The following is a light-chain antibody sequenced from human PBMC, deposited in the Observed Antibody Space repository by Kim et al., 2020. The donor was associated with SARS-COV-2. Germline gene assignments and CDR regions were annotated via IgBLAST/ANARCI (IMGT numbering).Light chain of an antibody. CDR3: QSYDSSNVV. V-gene: IGLV6-57*03. Sequence: GKTYTIPCPRSNGSIASNYVQWYTQRTGSAPTTVISEDNQRPSGVPDRFSGSIDSSSNSASLTISGLKTEDEADYYCQSYDSSNVVFGGGTQLTVL. CDR2: EDN. CDR1: NGSIASNY. J-gene: IGLJ2*01.